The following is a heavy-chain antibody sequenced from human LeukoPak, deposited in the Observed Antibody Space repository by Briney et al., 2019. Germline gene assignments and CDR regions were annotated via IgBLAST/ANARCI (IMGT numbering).Heavy chain of an antibody. CDR2: IIPILGIA. CDR3: ARALEYSGSYWGDY. J-gene: IGHJ4*02. CDR1: GGTFSSYA. Sequence: SVKVSCKASGGTFSSYAISWVRQAPGQGLEWMGRIIPILGIANYAQKFQGRVTITAGKSTSTAYMELSSLRSEDTAVYYCARALEYSGSYWGDYWGQGTLVTVSS. V-gene: IGHV1-69*04. D-gene: IGHD1-26*01.